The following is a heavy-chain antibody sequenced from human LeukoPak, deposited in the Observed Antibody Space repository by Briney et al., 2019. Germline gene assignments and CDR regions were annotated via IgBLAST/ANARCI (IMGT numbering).Heavy chain of an antibody. CDR2: INPNSGGT. V-gene: IGHV1-2*02. D-gene: IGHD5-18*01. J-gene: IGHJ4*02. CDR1: GYTFTGYY. Sequence: ASVKVSCKASGYTFTGYYMHWVRQAPGQGLEWMGWINPNSGGTNYAQKFQGRVTMTRDTSISTAYVELSRLRSDDTAVYYCARDLGIYGIQLWFDYWGQGTLVTVSS. CDR3: ARDLGIYGIQLWFDY.